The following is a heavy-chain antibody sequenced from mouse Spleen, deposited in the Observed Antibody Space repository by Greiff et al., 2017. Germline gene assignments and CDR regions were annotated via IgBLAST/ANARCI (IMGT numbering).Heavy chain of an antibody. D-gene: IGHD2-3*01. CDR2: ISYSGST. J-gene: IGHJ3*01. CDR1: GYSITSGYD. Sequence: DVKLVESGPGMVKPSQSLSLTCTVTGYSITSGYDWHWIRHFPGNKLEWMGYISYSGSTNYNPSLKSRISITHDTSKNHFFLKLNSVTTEDTATYYCARADGYYSWFAYWGQGTLVTVSA. CDR3: ARADGYYSWFAY. V-gene: IGHV3-1*01.